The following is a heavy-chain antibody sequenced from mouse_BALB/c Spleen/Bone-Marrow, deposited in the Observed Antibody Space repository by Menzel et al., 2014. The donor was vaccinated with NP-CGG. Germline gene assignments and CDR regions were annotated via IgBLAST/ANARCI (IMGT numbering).Heavy chain of an antibody. CDR1: GYTLTTYT. V-gene: IGHV1-4*01. CDR2: INPGSDYT. D-gene: IGHD2-4*01. Sequence: VKLQESGAELASPGASVKMSCKASGYTLTTYTMHWLKQRPGQGLEWIGYINPGSDYTNYNQKFKDKATLTADRSSSTAYMQLNSLTSDDSAVYYCARWGLIPTGFDSWGQGTTLTVSS. J-gene: IGHJ2*01. CDR3: ARWGLIPTGFDS.